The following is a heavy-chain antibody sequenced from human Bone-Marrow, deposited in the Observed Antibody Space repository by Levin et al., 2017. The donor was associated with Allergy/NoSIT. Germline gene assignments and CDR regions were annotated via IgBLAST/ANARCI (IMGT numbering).Heavy chain of an antibody. CDR3: ASGDYYDSIDAFDI. J-gene: IGHJ3*02. Sequence: ASVKVSCKASGYTFTGYYMNWVRQAPGQGLEWMGWINPNSGDTNYVQKFQGRVTMTRDTSISTAYMEVSRLRSDDTAVYYCASGDYYDSIDAFDIWGQGTMVTVSS. V-gene: IGHV1-2*02. CDR2: INPNSGDT. D-gene: IGHD3-22*01. CDR1: GYTFTGYY.